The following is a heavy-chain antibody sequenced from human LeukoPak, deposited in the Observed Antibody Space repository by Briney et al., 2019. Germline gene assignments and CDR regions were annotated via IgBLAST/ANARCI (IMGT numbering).Heavy chain of an antibody. CDR3: ARGGSWFRYDY. D-gene: IGHD6-13*01. J-gene: IGHJ4*02. Sequence: SVKLSCKPSGYTFTSLGISWVRRAARHGLEWMGWISADNGNTNYAQKLQGRVTMTTATSTSTGYMELRSLRSEDTAVYYCARGGSWFRYDYCGQGTLVTVS. CDR2: ISADNGNT. V-gene: IGHV1-18*01. CDR1: GYTFTSLG.